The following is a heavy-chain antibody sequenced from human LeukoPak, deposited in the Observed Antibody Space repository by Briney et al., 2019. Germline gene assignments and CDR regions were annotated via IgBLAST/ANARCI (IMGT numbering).Heavy chain of an antibody. CDR1: GYTFTIYG. D-gene: IGHD5-18*01. CDR3: ARVEIQLGRYYYYMDV. Sequence: AASVNVSCKASGYTFTIYGISWVRQAHGQGHEWMGCISANNGNTNYAQKLQGRVTMTTDTSTSTAYLELRSLRSDDTAVYYCARVEIQLGRYYYYMDVWGKGTTVAVSS. J-gene: IGHJ6*03. V-gene: IGHV1-18*01. CDR2: ISANNGNT.